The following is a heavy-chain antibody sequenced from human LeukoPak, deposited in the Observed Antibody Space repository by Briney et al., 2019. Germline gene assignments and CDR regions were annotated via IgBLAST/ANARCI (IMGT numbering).Heavy chain of an antibody. J-gene: IGHJ3*02. D-gene: IGHD5-12*01. Sequence: SVKVPCKASGGTFSTFAINWVRQAPGQGLEWMGRIIPILRQSNSAQKFQGTVSITADELTNTDYMELSSLRSEDTAVYYCATGCAYADAFDIWGQGTMVTVSS. V-gene: IGHV1-69*11. CDR1: GGTFSTFA. CDR2: IIPILRQS. CDR3: ATGCAYADAFDI.